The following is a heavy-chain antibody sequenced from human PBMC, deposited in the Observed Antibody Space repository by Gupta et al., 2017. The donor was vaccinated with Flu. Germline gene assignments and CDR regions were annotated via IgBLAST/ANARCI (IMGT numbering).Heavy chain of an antibody. D-gene: IGHD2-15*01. V-gene: IGHV1-69*06. CDR2: IVPFFGTT. J-gene: IGHJ6*02. Sequence: AHGQGLEWMGRIVPFFGTTDYAQRFQGRVTITADRSTSTAYMELSSLRSEDTAVYYCARVFGRTYFYYSGMDVWGQGTTVTVSS. CDR3: ARVFGRTYFYYSGMDV.